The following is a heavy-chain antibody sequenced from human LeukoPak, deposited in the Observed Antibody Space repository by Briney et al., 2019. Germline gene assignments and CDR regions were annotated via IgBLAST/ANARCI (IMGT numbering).Heavy chain of an antibody. CDR2: ISWDGGST. CDR3: AKDRQLTTVTIEVTDGMDV. J-gene: IGHJ6*02. CDR1: GFTFHDYT. V-gene: IGHV3-43*01. Sequence: GGSLRLSCAASGFTFHDYTMHWVRQAPGKGLEWVSLISWDGGSTYYADSVKGRFTVSRDNSKNSLYLQMNSLRTEDTALYYCAKDRQLTTVTIEVTDGMDVWGQGTTVTVSS. D-gene: IGHD4-17*01.